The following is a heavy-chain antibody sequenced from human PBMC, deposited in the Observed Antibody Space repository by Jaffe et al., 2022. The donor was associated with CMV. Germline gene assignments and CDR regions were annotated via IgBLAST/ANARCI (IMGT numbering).Heavy chain of an antibody. CDR1: GFSFDNDRMG. J-gene: IGHJ5*02. V-gene: IGHV2-26*02. CDR3: ARSIGGRQLDRRVLFDP. Sequence: QVTLKESGPVVVKPTETLTLTCTVSGFSFDNDRMGVSWIRQPPGKAPEWLADIFSNDEKSYNTSLKSRLTISKDTSKSQVVLIMSNMDPVDTATYYCARSIGGRQLDRRVLFDPWGQGTLVTVSS. CDR2: IFSNDEK. D-gene: IGHD1-1*01.